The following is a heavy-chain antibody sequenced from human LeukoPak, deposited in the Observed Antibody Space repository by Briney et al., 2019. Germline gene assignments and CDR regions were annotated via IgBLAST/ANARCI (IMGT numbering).Heavy chain of an antibody. V-gene: IGHV3-53*01. D-gene: IGHD2-2*01. CDR1: GFTVSTYY. CDR3: ARGLGYCTSTTCLLPFDY. CDR2: IYSGGST. J-gene: IGHJ4*02. Sequence: GGSLRLSCAASGFTVSTYYMTWVRQAPGKGLECVSVIYSGGSTYYADSVKGRFTVSRDNSKNTLYLQMNSLRAEDTAMCYCARGLGYCTSTTCLLPFDYWGQGTLVTVSS.